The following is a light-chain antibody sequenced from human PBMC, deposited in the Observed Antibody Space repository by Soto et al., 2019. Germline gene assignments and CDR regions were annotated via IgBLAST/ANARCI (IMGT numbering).Light chain of an antibody. Sequence: QSVLTQPPSASGTPGQRVTISCSGSSSNIGSNYVYWYQQLPGTAPKLLIYSNNQRPSGVPDRFSGSKSGTSASLAISGLRSEEGADFYCAAGEDGLKVFGGGPRSPS. CDR3: AAGEDGLKV. J-gene: IGLJ2*01. V-gene: IGLV1-47*02. CDR2: SNN. CDR1: SSNIGSNY.